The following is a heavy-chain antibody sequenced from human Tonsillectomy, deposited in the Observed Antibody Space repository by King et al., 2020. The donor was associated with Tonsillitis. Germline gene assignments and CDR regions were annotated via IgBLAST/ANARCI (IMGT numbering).Heavy chain of an antibody. CDR1: GFTFRRYW. CDR3: ARSYDYYDAFDI. CDR2: IKQDGIWK. J-gene: IGHJ3*02. D-gene: IGHD3-22*01. V-gene: IGHV3-7*03. Sequence: VQLVESGGGLVQPGGSRRVSCAASGFTFRRYWMSWVRQSPGKGLEWGASIKQDGIWKFYLDSVKGRLTISGDNAKNSLHLQMNSLRAEDTALYYCARSYDYYDAFDIWGQGTMVTVSS.